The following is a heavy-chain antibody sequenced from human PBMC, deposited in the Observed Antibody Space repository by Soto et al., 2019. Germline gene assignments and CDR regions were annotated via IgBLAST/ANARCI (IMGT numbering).Heavy chain of an antibody. J-gene: IGHJ4*02. CDR2: IIPILGIA. CDR3: ARFPQTAIVGAAYFDY. D-gene: IGHD1-26*01. CDR1: GGTFSSYI. V-gene: IGHV1-69*02. Sequence: QVQLVQYGAEVKKPGSSVKVSCKASGGTFSSYIISWVRQAPGQGLEWMGRIIPILGIANYAQKYQGRVTITADKSTITAYLELSSLRSEEKAMYYCARFPQTAIVGAAYFDYWGQGTLVTVSS.